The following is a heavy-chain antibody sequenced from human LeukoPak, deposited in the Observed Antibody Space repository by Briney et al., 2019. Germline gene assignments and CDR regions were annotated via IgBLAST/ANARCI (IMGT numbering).Heavy chain of an antibody. Sequence: PGGSLRLSCVVNGCSAGTCGMTWVRQAAGKGLEWVSAISGSGDTTNYADSVKGRFTISRDNSKNILYLQMNTLRVEDTATYYCAARPTSTPVAPFDFWGRGTLVTASS. D-gene: IGHD6-19*01. CDR2: ISGSGDTT. CDR1: GCSAGTCG. CDR3: AARPTSTPVAPFDF. V-gene: IGHV3-23*01. J-gene: IGHJ4*02.